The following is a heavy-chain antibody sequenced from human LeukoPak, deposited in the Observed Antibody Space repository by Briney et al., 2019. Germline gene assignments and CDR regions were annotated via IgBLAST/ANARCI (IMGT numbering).Heavy chain of an antibody. CDR2: IYYSGST. D-gene: IGHD3-22*01. CDR3: ARSRRYYDSSGYYPVAFDI. J-gene: IGHJ3*02. CDR1: GGSISSYY. V-gene: IGHV4-59*08. Sequence: SETLSLTCTVSGGSISSYYWSWIRQPPGKGLEWIGYIYYSGSTNYNPSLKSRVTISVDTSKNQFSLKLSSVTAADTAVYYCARSRRYYDSSGYYPVAFDIWGQGTMVTVSS.